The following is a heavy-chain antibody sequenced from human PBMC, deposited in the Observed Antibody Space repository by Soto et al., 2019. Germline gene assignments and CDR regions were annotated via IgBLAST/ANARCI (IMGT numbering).Heavy chain of an antibody. CDR3: ASPVGADCGDECFAFDI. CDR2: IILGSGDT. Sequence: SVKVSCKASGFTFTSSAVQWVRQARGQRLEWIGWIILGSGDTNYAQKFQDRVTITGDTSTGTAYMELSSLRSADTAVYYCASPVGADCGDECFAFDIWGQGTMVTVSS. CDR1: GFTFTSSA. J-gene: IGHJ3*02. D-gene: IGHD2-21*01. V-gene: IGHV1-58*01.